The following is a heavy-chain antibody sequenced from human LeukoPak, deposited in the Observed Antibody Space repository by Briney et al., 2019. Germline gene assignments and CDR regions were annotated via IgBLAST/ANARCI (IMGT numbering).Heavy chain of an antibody. CDR3: ARDRGYRDY. V-gene: IGHV4-34*01. CDR1: GGSFSGYY. Sequence: PSETLSLTCAVYGGSFSGYYWSWIRQPPGKGLEWIGEINHSGSTNYNPSLKSRVTISVDTSKNQFSLKLSSVTAADTAVYYCARDRGYRDYWGQGTLVTVSS. J-gene: IGHJ4*02. CDR2: INHSGST. D-gene: IGHD3-16*02.